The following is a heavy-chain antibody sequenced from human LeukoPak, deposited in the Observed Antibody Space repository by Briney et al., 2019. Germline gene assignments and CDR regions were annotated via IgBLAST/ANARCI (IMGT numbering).Heavy chain of an antibody. Sequence: PGGSLRLSCAASRYTFSDYYVSWIRQAPGKGLEWVSYISTSSSYTNYADSVKGRFTISRDNAKNSLYLQMNSLRAEDTAVYYCARSPRIGELLDYWGQGALVTVSS. CDR3: ARSPRIGELLDY. CDR2: ISTSSSYT. D-gene: IGHD3-10*01. V-gene: IGHV3-11*06. CDR1: RYTFSDYY. J-gene: IGHJ4*02.